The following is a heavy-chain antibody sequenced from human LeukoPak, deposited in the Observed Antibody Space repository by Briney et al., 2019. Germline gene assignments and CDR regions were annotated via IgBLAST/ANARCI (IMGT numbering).Heavy chain of an antibody. V-gene: IGHV1-69*13. CDR1: GGTFSSYA. D-gene: IGHD3-10*01. CDR3: ASVSWFGELLSNWFDP. Sequence: ASVKVSCKASGGTFSSYAISWVRQAPGQGLEWMGGIIPIFGTANCAQKFQGRVTITADESTSTAYMELSSLRSEDTAVYYCASVSWFGELLSNWFDPWGQGTLVTVSS. J-gene: IGHJ5*02. CDR2: IIPIFGTA.